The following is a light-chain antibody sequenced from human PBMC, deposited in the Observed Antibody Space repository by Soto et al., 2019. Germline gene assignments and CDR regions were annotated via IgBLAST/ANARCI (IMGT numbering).Light chain of an antibody. CDR2: GAS. Sequence: EIVLTQSPGTLSLSPGERATLSCRASQSVSSPYLAWYQQKPGQAPRLLIYGASSRATGIPDRFSGSGSGTDFTLTISRLEPEDFAVYYSQRNDISPFPFGQGTKLEIK. J-gene: IGKJ2*01. V-gene: IGKV3-20*01. CDR3: QRNDISPFP. CDR1: QSVSSPY.